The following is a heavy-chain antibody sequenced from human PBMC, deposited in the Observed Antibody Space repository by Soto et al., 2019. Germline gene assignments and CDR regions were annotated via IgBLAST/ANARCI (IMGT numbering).Heavy chain of an antibody. J-gene: IGHJ4*02. Sequence: SETLSLTCTVSGGSISSYYWSWIRQPPGKGLERIGYIYYSGSTNYNPSLKSRVTISVDTSKNQFSLKLSSVTAADTAVYYCARDYCSGGSCLIDYWGQGTLVTVSS. CDR2: IYYSGST. D-gene: IGHD2-15*01. V-gene: IGHV4-59*12. CDR3: ARDYCSGGSCLIDY. CDR1: GGSISSYY.